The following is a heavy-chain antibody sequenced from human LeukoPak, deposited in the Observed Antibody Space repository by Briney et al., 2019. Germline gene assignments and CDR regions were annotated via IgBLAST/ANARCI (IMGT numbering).Heavy chain of an antibody. D-gene: IGHD3-3*01. V-gene: IGHV3-30*04. Sequence: PGRSLRLSCAAYGFTFSSYAMHWVRQAPGKGLEWVAVISYDGSNKYYADSVKGRFTISRDNSKNTLYLQMNNLRAEDTAVYYCARGQRAHVEWSSYTDVWGKGTTVTVSS. CDR2: ISYDGSNK. CDR1: GFTFSSYA. J-gene: IGHJ6*03. CDR3: ARGQRAHVEWSSYTDV.